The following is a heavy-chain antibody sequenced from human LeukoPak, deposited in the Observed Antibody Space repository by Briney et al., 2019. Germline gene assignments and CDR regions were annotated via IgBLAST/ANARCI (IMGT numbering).Heavy chain of an antibody. J-gene: IGHJ6*02. CDR1: GFTVSSNY. D-gene: IGHD2-2*01. Sequence: GGSLRLSCAASGFTVSSNYMSWVRQAPGKGLEWVSVIYSGGSTYYADSVKGRFTISRDNSKNTLYLQMNSLRAEDTAVYYCANLGRRATTSAPDVWGQGTTDTVSS. CDR2: IYSGGST. V-gene: IGHV3-53*01. CDR3: ANLGRRATTSAPDV.